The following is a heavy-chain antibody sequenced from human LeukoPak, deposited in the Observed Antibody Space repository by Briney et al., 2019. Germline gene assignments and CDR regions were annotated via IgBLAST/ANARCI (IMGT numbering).Heavy chain of an antibody. D-gene: IGHD5-12*01. J-gene: IGHJ4*02. CDR3: VKDSGSG. CDR1: GFTFSSYA. Sequence: PGGSLRLSCAASGFTFSSYAMSWVRQAPGKGLEWVANIKQDGSEKYYVDSVKGRFTISRDNAKNSLYLQMNSLRAEDTAVYYCVKDSGSGWGQGTLVTVSS. V-gene: IGHV3-7*01. CDR2: IKQDGSEK.